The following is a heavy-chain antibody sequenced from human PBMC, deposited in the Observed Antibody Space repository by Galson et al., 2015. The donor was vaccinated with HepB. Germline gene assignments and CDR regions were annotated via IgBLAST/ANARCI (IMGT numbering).Heavy chain of an antibody. D-gene: IGHD2-21*02. CDR3: ARMSSPYCSGDCFLYFDH. V-gene: IGHV1-3*01. J-gene: IGHJ4*02. CDR1: GYTFTTYP. CDR2: INAGNGNT. Sequence: SVKVSCKASGYTFTTYPIHWVRQAPGQRLEWVGRINAGNGNTKYSQKLQGRVTIARDTSASTVYMELSSLRSEDTAVYYCARMSSPYCSGDCFLYFDHWGQGTQVTVSS.